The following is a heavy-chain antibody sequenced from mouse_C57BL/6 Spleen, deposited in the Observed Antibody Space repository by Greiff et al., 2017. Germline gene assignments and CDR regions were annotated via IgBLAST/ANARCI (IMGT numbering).Heavy chain of an antibody. CDR3: VYDYDDYAMDY. V-gene: IGHV1-82*01. CDR2: IYPGDGDN. D-gene: IGHD2-4*01. Sequence: VKLQESGPELVKPGASVKISCKASGYAFSSSWMNWVKQRPGKGLEWIGRIYPGDGDNNYNGKFKGKATLTAEKSSSTAYMQLSSLTSEDSEVYCCVYDYDDYAMDYWGQGTSVTGSS. CDR1: GYAFSSSW. J-gene: IGHJ4*01.